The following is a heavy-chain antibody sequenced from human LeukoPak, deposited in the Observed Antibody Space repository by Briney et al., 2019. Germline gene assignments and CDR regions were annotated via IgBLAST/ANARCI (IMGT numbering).Heavy chain of an antibody. CDR2: ISAYNGST. CDR1: GYTFTSYG. CDR3: AREGPGGYLTYYYYGMDV. V-gene: IGHV1-18*01. Sequence: ASVKVSCKASGYTFTSYGISWVRQAPGQGLEWMGWISAYNGSTNYAQKLQGRVTMTTDTSTSTAYMELRSLRSDDTAVYYCAREGPGGYLTYYYYGMDVWGQGTTVTVSS. J-gene: IGHJ6*02. D-gene: IGHD3-9*01.